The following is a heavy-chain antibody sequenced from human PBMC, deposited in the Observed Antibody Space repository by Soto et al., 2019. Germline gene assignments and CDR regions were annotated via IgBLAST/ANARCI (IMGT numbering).Heavy chain of an antibody. Sequence: QVQLVQSGAEVKKPGASVKVSCKASGYTFTRYGISWVRQAPGHGLEWMGRISAYNGNTNYAQKLQGRVNRTTDTTTSTANMALRSPRSDDTAVYSSATVVGTLGHCFDPWGQGTLVTVSS. CDR2: ISAYNGNT. CDR3: ATVVGTLGHCFDP. V-gene: IGHV1-18*01. CDR1: GYTFTRYG. J-gene: IGHJ5*02. D-gene: IGHD2-21*02.